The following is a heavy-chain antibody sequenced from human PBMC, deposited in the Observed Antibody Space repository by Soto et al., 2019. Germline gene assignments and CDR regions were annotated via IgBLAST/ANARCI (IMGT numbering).Heavy chain of an antibody. Sequence: AGGSLRLSCAASGFTFSSYAMSWVRQAPWKGLEWVSAISGSGGSTYYADSVKGRFTISRDNSKNTLYLQMNSLRAEDTAVYYCAKSQVVAATAGWDYWGQGTLVTVSS. J-gene: IGHJ4*02. CDR3: AKSQVVAATAGWDY. CDR2: ISGSGGST. V-gene: IGHV3-23*01. CDR1: GFTFSSYA. D-gene: IGHD2-15*01.